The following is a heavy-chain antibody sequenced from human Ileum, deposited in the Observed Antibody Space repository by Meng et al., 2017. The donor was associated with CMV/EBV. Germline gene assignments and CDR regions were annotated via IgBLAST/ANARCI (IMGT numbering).Heavy chain of an antibody. J-gene: IGHJ4*02. CDR1: GGSFSGFY. CDR3: ARGGTWPTKFDY. V-gene: IGHV4-34*01. CDR2: IDHRGAT. D-gene: IGHD2-2*01. Sequence: LPCSVYGGSFSGFYWSWVRQPPGKGLEWIGEIDHRGATNCNLSLKSRVSFSVETSKNHFSLKLSSVTAADTAVYYCARGGTWPTKFDYWDQGALVTVSS.